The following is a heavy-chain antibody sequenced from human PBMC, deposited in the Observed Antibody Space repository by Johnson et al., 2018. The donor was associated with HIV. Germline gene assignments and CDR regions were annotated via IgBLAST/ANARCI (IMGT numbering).Heavy chain of an antibody. J-gene: IGHJ3*02. CDR2: IRYDGSNK. V-gene: IGHV3-30*02. Sequence: MLLVESGGGVVPPGGSLRLSCAASGFTFSTYGIHWVRQSPGKGLEWVAFIRYDGSNKYYADSVKGRFTISRDTLKNTLYLQMNSLRAEDTAVYYCASCESDSSGRGAFDIWGQGTMVTVSS. CDR3: ASCESDSSGRGAFDI. D-gene: IGHD3-22*01. CDR1: GFTFSTYG.